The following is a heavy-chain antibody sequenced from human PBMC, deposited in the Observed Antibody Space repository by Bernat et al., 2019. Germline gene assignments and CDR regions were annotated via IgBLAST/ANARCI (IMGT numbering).Heavy chain of an antibody. Sequence: EVQLVESGGGLVQPGRSLRLSCTASGFTFGDYAMSWFRQAPGKGLEWVGFIRSKAYGGTTEYAASVKGRFTISRDDPKSIAYLQMNSLKTEDTAVYYCEGAAKERDYWGQGTLVTVSS. D-gene: IGHD2-15*01. V-gene: IGHV3-49*03. CDR2: IRSKAYGGTT. J-gene: IGHJ4*02. CDR3: EGAAKERDY. CDR1: GFTFGDYA.